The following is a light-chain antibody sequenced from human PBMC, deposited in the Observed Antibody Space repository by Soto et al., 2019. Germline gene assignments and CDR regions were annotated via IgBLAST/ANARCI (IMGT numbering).Light chain of an antibody. J-gene: IGKJ1*01. CDR2: AAS. Sequence: DIQMTQSPSSLSASVGDRVTITCRASQSISNYLNWYQQKPGKAPKLLISAASSLQSGVPSRFSGSGSGTDFTLTISSLQPEDFATYYCQQSFTTPPWTFGQGTRVEI. V-gene: IGKV1-39*01. CDR3: QQSFTTPPWT. CDR1: QSISNY.